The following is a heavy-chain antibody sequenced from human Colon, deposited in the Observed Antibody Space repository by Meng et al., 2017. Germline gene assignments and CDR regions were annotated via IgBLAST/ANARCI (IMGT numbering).Heavy chain of an antibody. Sequence: QVQLQQPGPGLVKPPQTLTLTCSIPGDSVSSNSAAWNWIRQSPSRGLEWLGRTYYRSKYYNDYALSVKSRITINPDTSKNQFSLQLNSVTPEDTAIYYCARDWGDVRGGFDFWGQGTLVTVSS. V-gene: IGHV6-1*01. CDR1: GDSVSSNSAA. CDR2: TYYRSKYYN. D-gene: IGHD3-10*02. J-gene: IGHJ4*02. CDR3: ARDWGDVRGGFDF.